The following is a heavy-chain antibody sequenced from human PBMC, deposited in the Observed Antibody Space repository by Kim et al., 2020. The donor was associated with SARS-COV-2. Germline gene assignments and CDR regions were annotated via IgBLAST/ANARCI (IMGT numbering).Heavy chain of an antibody. CDR2: IYYSGST. Sequence: SAPLSLTCTVSGGSISPYYWRWIRQPPGKGLEWIGYIYYSGSTNYNPSLKSRVTMSVDTSKNQFSLKLSSVTAADTAVYYCARLVELGNDFDYWGQGTLV. J-gene: IGHJ4*02. CDR3: ARLVELGNDFDY. CDR1: GGSISPYY. D-gene: IGHD7-27*01. V-gene: IGHV4-59*08.